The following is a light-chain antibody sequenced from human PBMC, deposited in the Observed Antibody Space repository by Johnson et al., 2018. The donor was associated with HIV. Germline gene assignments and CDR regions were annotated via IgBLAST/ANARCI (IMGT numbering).Light chain of an antibody. CDR3: GKWDSSLSAYV. CDR2: ENN. CDR1: SSNIGYNY. Sequence: QSVLTQPPSVSAAPGQKVTISCSGSSSNIGYNYVSWYQQLPGTAPKLLIYENNKRPSGIPDRFSGSKSGTSATLGITGLQTGDEADYYCGKWDSSLSAYVFGTGTKVTVL. V-gene: IGLV1-51*02. J-gene: IGLJ1*01.